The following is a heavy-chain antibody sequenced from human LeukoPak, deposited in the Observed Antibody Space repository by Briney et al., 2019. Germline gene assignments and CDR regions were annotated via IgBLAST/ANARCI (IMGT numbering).Heavy chain of an antibody. D-gene: IGHD1-26*01. CDR2: IFHSGST. J-gene: IGHJ4*02. Sequence: ASETLSLTCTVSGYSISSGYFWGWIRQPPGKGLEWIGSIFHSGSTFYNPSLKSRVTILVDTSKNQFSLRLSSVTAADTAVYYCARAYSGSLDYWGQGTLVTVS. CDR1: GYSISSGYF. V-gene: IGHV4-38-2*02. CDR3: ARAYSGSLDY.